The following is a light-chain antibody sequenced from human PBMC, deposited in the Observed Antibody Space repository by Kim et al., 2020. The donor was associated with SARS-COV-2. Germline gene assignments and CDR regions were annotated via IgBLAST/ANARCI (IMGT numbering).Light chain of an antibody. V-gene: IGLV1-44*01. J-gene: IGLJ2*01. Sequence: QSVLTQPPSASGTPGQTVAISCSGSSSNIGPNNVNWYQQLPGTVPRLLMYSNNHRPSGVPDRFSGSKSGTSASLAISGLQSEDEADYYCAAWDDSLNSVVFGGGTQLTVL. CDR3: AAWDDSLNSVV. CDR2: SNN. CDR1: SSNIGPNN.